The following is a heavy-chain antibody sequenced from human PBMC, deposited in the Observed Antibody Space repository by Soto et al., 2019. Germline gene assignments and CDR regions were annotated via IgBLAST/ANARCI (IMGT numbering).Heavy chain of an antibody. V-gene: IGHV4-31*03. CDR2: IYYSGST. CDR1: GGSISSGGYY. CDR3: ARHNKVGSSSWPYYYYYGMDV. D-gene: IGHD6-13*01. Sequence: SETLSLTCTVSGGSISSGGYYWSWIRQHPGKGLEWIGYIYYSGSTYYNPSLKSRVTISVDTSKNQFSLKLSSVTAADTAVYYCARHNKVGSSSWPYYYYYGMDVWGQGTTVTVSS. J-gene: IGHJ6*02.